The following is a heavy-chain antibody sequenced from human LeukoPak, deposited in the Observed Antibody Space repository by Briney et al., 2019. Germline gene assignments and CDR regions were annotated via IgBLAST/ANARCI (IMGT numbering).Heavy chain of an antibody. J-gene: IGHJ4*02. Sequence: GGSLRLSCAASGFAFSNYAMTWVRQAPGKGLGWVSTISTSGDTTYYADSVKGRFTISRDNSKNTLYLQMNSLRAEDTAVYYCAKDAYSYGPAKYYFDYWGQGTLVTVSS. CDR3: AKDAYSYGPAKYYFDY. CDR2: ISTSGDTT. CDR1: GFAFSNYA. D-gene: IGHD5-18*01. V-gene: IGHV3-23*01.